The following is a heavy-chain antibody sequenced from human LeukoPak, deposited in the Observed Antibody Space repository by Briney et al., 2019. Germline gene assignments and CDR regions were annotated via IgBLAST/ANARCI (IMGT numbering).Heavy chain of an antibody. D-gene: IGHD2-15*01. CDR3: ARDRVVAWYFDL. J-gene: IGHJ2*01. CDR2: INHSGST. CDR1: GGSFSGYY. V-gene: IGHV4-34*01. Sequence: TPSETLSLTCAVYGGSFSGYYWSWIRQPPGKGLEWIGEINHSGSTNYNPSLKSRVTISVDTSKNQFSLKLSSVTAADTAVYYCARDRVVAWYFDLWGRGTLVTVSS.